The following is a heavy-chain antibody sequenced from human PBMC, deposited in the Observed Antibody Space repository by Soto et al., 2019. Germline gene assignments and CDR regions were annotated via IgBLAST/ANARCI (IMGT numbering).Heavy chain of an antibody. V-gene: IGHV3-9*01. CDR2: ISWNSGSI. J-gene: IGHJ4*02. Sequence: VQLVESGGGLVQPGRSLRLSCAASGFTFDDYAMHWVRQAPGKGLEWVSGISWNSGSIGYADSVKGRFTISRDNAKNSLYLQMNSLRAEDTALYYCAKDIRDRPRGEFDYWGQGTLVTVSS. CDR1: GFTFDDYA. D-gene: IGHD3-16*01. CDR3: AKDIRDRPRGEFDY.